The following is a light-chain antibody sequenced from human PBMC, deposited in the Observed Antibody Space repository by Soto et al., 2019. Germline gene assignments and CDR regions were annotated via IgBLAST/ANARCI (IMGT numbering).Light chain of an antibody. V-gene: IGLV2-14*01. CDR1: TSDVGAYNY. CDR2: QVS. Sequence: QSVLTQPASVSGSPGQSIAISCTGTTSDVGAYNYVSWYQQHPGKAPKLMIYQVSNRPSGVSNRFSGSKSGNTASLTISGLQAEEEADYYCSSYTSSTTYVFGTGTKLTVL. CDR3: SSYTSSTTYV. J-gene: IGLJ1*01.